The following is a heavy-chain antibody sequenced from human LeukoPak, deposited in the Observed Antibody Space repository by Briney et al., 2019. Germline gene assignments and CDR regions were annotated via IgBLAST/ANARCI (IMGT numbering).Heavy chain of an antibody. Sequence: SETLSLTCTVSGGSISSSSYYWGWIRQPPGKGLEWIGSIYYSGSTYYNPSVKSRVTISVDTSKNQFSLKLSSVTAADTAVYYCARSGIAVAINPFDLWGQGTPVTVSS. CDR3: ARSGIAVAINPFDL. V-gene: IGHV4-39*07. CDR2: IYYSGST. CDR1: GGSISSSSYY. J-gene: IGHJ4*02. D-gene: IGHD6-19*01.